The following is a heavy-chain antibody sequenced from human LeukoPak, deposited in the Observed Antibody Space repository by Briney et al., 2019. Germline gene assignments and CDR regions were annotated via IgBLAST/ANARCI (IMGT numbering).Heavy chain of an antibody. J-gene: IGHJ4*02. Sequence: GASVKVSCKASGYSFTSNVISWVRQAPGQGLEWMGWISAYNGNTNYAQKLQGRVTMTTDTSTSTAYMELRSLRSDDTAVYYCARVTIFSPFDYWGQGTLVTVSS. CDR1: GYSFTSNV. CDR3: ARVTIFSPFDY. D-gene: IGHD3-9*01. V-gene: IGHV1-18*01. CDR2: ISAYNGNT.